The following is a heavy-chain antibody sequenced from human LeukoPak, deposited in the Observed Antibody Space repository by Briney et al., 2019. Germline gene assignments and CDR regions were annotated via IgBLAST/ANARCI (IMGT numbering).Heavy chain of an antibody. V-gene: IGHV4-59*01. D-gene: IGHD3-10*01. CDR2: IYYSGST. CDR3: GRSSGTHYIPYYMDV. Sequence: PSETLSLTCSVSGGSISTYYWSWIRQPPGKGLEWIGYIYYSGSTSYNPSLKSRVTISVDTSKNQFSLNLSSVTAADTAVYYCGRSSGTHYIPYYMDVWGKGTTVTVSS. J-gene: IGHJ6*03. CDR1: GGSISTYY.